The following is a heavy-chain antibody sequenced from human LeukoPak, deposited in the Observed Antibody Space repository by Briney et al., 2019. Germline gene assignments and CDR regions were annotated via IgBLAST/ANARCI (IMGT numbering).Heavy chain of an antibody. CDR1: GASINDFY. V-gene: IGHV4-59*01. J-gene: IGHJ4*02. Sequence: SETLSLTCAVSGASINDFYWTWIRQPPGKGLEWIGYVYYGGSTNYNPSFKSRVSMSVDTSKNQFSLTLTSVTVADTAFYYCARGGIRGYSAFDNLDFWGLGTHVTVSS. CDR2: VYYGGST. CDR3: ARGGIRGYSAFDNLDF. D-gene: IGHD5-12*01.